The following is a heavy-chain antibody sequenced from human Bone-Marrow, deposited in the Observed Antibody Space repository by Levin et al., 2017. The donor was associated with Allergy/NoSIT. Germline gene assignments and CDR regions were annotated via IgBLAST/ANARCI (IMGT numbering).Heavy chain of an antibody. Sequence: LSQTLSLTCTVSGGSISSADYYWSWIRQAPGKGLEWIGYISDSGSTYYNPSLKSRIAISVGTSRDRFSLKLRSVTAADTAVYYCARAAGILWSGESSVERIYIFESWGQGTLVTVSS. J-gene: IGHJ4*02. V-gene: IGHV4-30-4*01. CDR3: ARAAGILWSGESSVERIYIFES. CDR2: ISDSGST. D-gene: IGHD3-10*01. CDR1: GGSISSADYY.